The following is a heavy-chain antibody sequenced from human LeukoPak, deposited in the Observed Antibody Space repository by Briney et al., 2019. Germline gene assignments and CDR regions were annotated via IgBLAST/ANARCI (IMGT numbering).Heavy chain of an antibody. V-gene: IGHV4-34*01. D-gene: IGHD3-22*01. J-gene: IGHJ4*02. CDR1: GGSFSGYY. Sequence: SETLSLTCAVYGGSFSGYYWSWIRQPPGKGLEWIGEINHSGSTNYNPSLKSRVTISVDTSKNQFSPKLSSVTAADTAVYYCARGPYYYDSSGYYRCFDYWGQGTLVTVSS. CDR2: INHSGST. CDR3: ARGPYYYDSSGYYRCFDY.